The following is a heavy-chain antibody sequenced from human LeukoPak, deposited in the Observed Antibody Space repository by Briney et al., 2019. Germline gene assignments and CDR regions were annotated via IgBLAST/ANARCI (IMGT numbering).Heavy chain of an antibody. CDR2: IYYSGST. Sequence: PSETLSHTCTVSGGSISSSSYYWGWIRQPPGKGLEWIGSIYYSGSTYYNPSLKSRVTISVDTSKNQFSLKLSSVTAADTAVYYCKIAARDYYYGMDVWGQGTTVTVSS. V-gene: IGHV4-39*01. CDR3: KIAARDYYYGMDV. J-gene: IGHJ6*02. CDR1: GGSISSSSYY. D-gene: IGHD6-6*01.